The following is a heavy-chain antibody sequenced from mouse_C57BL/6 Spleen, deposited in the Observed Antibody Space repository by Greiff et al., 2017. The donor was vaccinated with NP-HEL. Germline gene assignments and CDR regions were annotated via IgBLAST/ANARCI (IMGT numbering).Heavy chain of an antibody. V-gene: IGHV5-17*01. CDR3: ARASLGTSYYFDY. J-gene: IGHJ2*01. D-gene: IGHD3-3*01. CDR2: ISSGSSTI. Sequence: DVQLQESGGGLVKPGGSLKLSCAASGFTFSDYGMHWVRQAPEKGLEWVAYISSGSSTIYYADTVKGRFTISRDNAKNTLFLQMTSLRSEDTAMDYCARASLGTSYYFDYWGQGTTLTVSS. CDR1: GFTFSDYG.